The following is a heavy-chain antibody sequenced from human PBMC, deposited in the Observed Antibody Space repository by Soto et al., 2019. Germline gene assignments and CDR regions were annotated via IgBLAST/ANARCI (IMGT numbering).Heavy chain of an antibody. D-gene: IGHD6-19*01. Sequence: ASVKVSCKASGYTFTGYYMHWVRQAPGQGLEWMGWINPNSGGTNYAQKFQGRVTMTRDTSISTAYMELSRLRSDDTAVYYCARERSGWYYFDYCGQGTLVTVSS. CDR3: ARERSGWYYFDY. CDR1: GYTFTGYY. J-gene: IGHJ4*02. CDR2: INPNSGGT. V-gene: IGHV1-2*02.